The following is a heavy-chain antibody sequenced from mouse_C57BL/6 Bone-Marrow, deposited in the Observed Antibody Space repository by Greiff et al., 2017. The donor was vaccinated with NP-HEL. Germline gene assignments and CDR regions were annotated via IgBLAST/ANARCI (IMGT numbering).Heavy chain of an antibody. Sequence: QVQLQQSGADLAKPGASVKLSCKASGYTFTSYWMHWVKQRPGQGLEWIGYINPSSGYTKYNQKFKDKATLTADKSSSTAYMQLSSLTYEDSEVYYCASSDYYGSSYEGYWYFDVWGTGTTVTVSS. D-gene: IGHD1-1*01. V-gene: IGHV1-7*01. CDR3: ASSDYYGSSYEGYWYFDV. CDR2: INPSSGYT. J-gene: IGHJ1*03. CDR1: GYTFTSYW.